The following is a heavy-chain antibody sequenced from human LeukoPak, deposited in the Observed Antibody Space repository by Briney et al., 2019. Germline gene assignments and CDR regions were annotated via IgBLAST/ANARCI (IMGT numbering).Heavy chain of an antibody. CDR3: AKSWNSGSYYKAHFDY. Sequence: GGSLRLSCAASGFTFSSYAMSWVRQAPGKGLEWVSAISGSGGSTYYADSVKGRFTISRDNSKNTLYLQMNSLRAEDTAVYYCAKSWNSGSYYKAHFDYWGQGTLVTVSS. V-gene: IGHV3-23*01. D-gene: IGHD3-10*01. CDR2: ISGSGGST. CDR1: GFTFSSYA. J-gene: IGHJ4*02.